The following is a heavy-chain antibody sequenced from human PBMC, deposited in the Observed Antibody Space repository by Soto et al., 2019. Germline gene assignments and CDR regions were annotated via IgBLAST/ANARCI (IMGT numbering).Heavy chain of an antibody. CDR3: VREARWTGLQIDN. CDR1: GFIFSNYA. J-gene: IGHJ4*02. CDR2: ISGSGSST. Sequence: GGSLRLSCAASGFIFSNYAMSWVRQAPGKGLEWVSFISGSGSSTYYADSVKGRFANSRGNSKNTLYLQMNRLGAEEDAVYCSVREARWTGLQIDNWGRGTLVTVSS. D-gene: IGHD1-1*01. V-gene: IGHV3-23*01.